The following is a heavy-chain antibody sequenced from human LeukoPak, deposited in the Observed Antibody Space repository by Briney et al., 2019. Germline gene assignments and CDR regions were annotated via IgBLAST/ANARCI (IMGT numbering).Heavy chain of an antibody. V-gene: IGHV1-8*01. J-gene: IGHJ5*02. CDR3: ARGVGGYSYGLGAYWFDP. CDR1: GYSFTSYD. Sequence: GASVKVSCKASGYSFTSYDINWVRQATGQGLEWMGWMNPNSGNTGYAQKFQGRVTMTRNTSISTAYMELSSLRSEDTAVYYCARGVGGYSYGLGAYWFDPWGQGTLVTVSS. CDR2: MNPNSGNT. D-gene: IGHD5-18*01.